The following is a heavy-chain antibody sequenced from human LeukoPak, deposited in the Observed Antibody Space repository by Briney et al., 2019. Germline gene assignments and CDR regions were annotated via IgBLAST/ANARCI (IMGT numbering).Heavy chain of an antibody. CDR3: GKGIAPAGSLGYFDY. CDR2: YYPNGNT. Sequence: SETLSLTCSVSGGSISADYWIWIRQPAGKGLEYIGRYYPNGNTNYNPSLQSRVTMSVDTSKNQFSLKLSSVTAADTAVYYCGKGIAPAGSLGYFDYWGQGTLVTVSS. V-gene: IGHV4-4*07. D-gene: IGHD6-13*01. CDR1: GGSISADY. J-gene: IGHJ4*02.